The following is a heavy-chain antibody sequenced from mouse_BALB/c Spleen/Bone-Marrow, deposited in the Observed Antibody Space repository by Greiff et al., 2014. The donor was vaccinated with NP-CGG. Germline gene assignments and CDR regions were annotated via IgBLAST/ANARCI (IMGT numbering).Heavy chain of an antibody. CDR3: AQGYDWAMDY. J-gene: IGHJ4*01. Sequence: EVQLVESGAELVKPGASVKLSCTASGFNIKDTYIHWVKQRPEQGLEWIGRIDPANGNTKYDPRFQGKATITTDTSSNTAYLQLSSLTSEGTAVYYCAQGYDWAMDYWGQGTSVTVSS. CDR1: GFNIKDTY. D-gene: IGHD2-14*01. V-gene: IGHV14-3*02. CDR2: IDPANGNT.